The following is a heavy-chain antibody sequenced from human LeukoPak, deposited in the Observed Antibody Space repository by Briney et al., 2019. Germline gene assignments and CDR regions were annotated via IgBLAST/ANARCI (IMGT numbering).Heavy chain of an antibody. CDR1: GFTFSSYW. J-gene: IGHJ4*02. Sequence: PGGSLRLSCEASGFTFSSYWMSWVRQAPGKGLEWVSLMYSGGGTSYADSVKGRFTISRDTSKNTLYLQMSGLRAEDTALYYCARYDNGKDYFDYWGQGTLVTVSS. V-gene: IGHV3-53*01. D-gene: IGHD1-1*01. CDR2: MYSGGGT. CDR3: ARYDNGKDYFDY.